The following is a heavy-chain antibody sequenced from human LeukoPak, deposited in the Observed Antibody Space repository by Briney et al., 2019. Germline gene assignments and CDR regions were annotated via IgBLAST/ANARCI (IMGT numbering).Heavy chain of an antibody. CDR3: AKINCGGDCYSSAHFDY. CDR2: ISWDGMST. CDR1: GFTFDDYA. V-gene: IGHV3-43D*03. D-gene: IGHD2-21*02. Sequence: GGSLRLSCAASGFTFDDYAMHWVRHAPGKGLEWVSLISWDGMSTYYADSVQGRFTISRDNSKNSLYLQMDSLRTEDTALYYCAKINCGGDCYSSAHFDYWGQGTLVTVSS. J-gene: IGHJ4*02.